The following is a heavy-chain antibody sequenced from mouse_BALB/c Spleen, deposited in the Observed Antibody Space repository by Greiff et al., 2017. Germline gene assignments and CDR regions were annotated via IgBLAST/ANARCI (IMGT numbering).Heavy chain of an antibody. V-gene: IGHV1-7*01. J-gene: IGHJ4*01. D-gene: IGHD2-14*01. Sequence: QVQLQQPGAELVKPGASVKLSCKASGYTFTSYWMHWVKQRPGQGLEWIGYINPSTGYTEYNQKFKDKATLTADKSSSTAYMQLSSLTSEDSAVYYCARIYYRYAMDYWGQGTSVTVSS. CDR1: GYTFTSYW. CDR3: ARIYYRYAMDY. CDR2: INPSTGYT.